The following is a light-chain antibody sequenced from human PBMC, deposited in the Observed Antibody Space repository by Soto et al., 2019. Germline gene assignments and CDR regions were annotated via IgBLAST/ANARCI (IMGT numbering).Light chain of an antibody. J-gene: IGKJ5*01. V-gene: IGKV1-33*01. CDR1: QDISNY. CDR3: QQYDNLPTIT. Sequence: DIQMTQSPSSLSASVGDRVTITCQASQDISNYLNWYQQKPVKAPKLLIYDASNLETGVPSRFSGIGSGTDFTFTISSLQPEDIATYYCQQYDNLPTITFGQGTRLEIK. CDR2: DAS.